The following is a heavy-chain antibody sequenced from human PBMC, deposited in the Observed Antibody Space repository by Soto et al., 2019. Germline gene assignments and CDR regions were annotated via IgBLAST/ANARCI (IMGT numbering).Heavy chain of an antibody. J-gene: IGHJ4*01. CDR2: MYHSGST. CDR3: ASVPNY. D-gene: IGHD2-2*01. V-gene: IGHV4-30-2*01. Sequence: QLQLQESGSGLVKPSQTLSLTCAVSVGSISSGGYSWSWIRQPPGKGLEWIGYMYHSGSTYYNQSMKSRVTITIDRSMTQFSIKLSCVTAEDTAVYSCASVPNYRGHGNLLNVSS. CDR1: VGSISSGGYS.